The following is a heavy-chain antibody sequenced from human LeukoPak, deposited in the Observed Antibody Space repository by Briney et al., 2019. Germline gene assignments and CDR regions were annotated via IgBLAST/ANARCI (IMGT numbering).Heavy chain of an antibody. CDR3: ARDQGFGEWGFDY. Sequence: GGSLRLSCAASGFTFSSYAMTRVRQAPGEGPEWVSGISGSGDTTYYADSVKGRFTISRDNSKNTLYLQMNSLRAEDTAVYYCARDQGFGEWGFDYWGQGTLVTVSS. D-gene: IGHD3-10*01. CDR1: GFTFSSYA. V-gene: IGHV3-23*01. CDR2: ISGSGDTT. J-gene: IGHJ4*02.